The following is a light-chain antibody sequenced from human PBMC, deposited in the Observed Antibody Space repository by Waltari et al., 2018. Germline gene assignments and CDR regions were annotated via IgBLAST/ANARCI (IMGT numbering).Light chain of an antibody. CDR1: QSIRSH. V-gene: IGKV3-15*01. CDR2: GAS. CDR3: QQYDNWLGT. Sequence: EIVMTQSPATQSVFPGERATLSCRDSQSIRSHLAWYQHKPGQAPRLLIYGASTRATGIPARFSGSGSGTEFTLTISSLQSEDFAVYFCQQYDNWLGTFGQGTKVEIK. J-gene: IGKJ1*01.